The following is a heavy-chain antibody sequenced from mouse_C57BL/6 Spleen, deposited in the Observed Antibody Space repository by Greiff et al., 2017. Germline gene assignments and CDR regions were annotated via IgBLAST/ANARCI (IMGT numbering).Heavy chain of an antibody. CDR1: GYTFTSYG. CDR3: ARSAYDSPFAY. J-gene: IGHJ3*01. CDR2: IYPRSGNT. D-gene: IGHD2-4*01. Sequence: VQLQQSGAELVRPGASVKLSCKASGYTFTSYGISWVKQRPGQGLEWIGEIYPRSGNTYYNEKFKGKATLTADKSSSTAYMELRSLTSEDSAVYFCARSAYDSPFAYWGQGTLVTVSA. V-gene: IGHV1-81*01.